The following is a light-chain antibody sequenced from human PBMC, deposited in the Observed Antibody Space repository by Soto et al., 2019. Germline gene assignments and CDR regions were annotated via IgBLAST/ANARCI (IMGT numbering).Light chain of an antibody. J-gene: IGLJ1*01. CDR3: NSYTSSSTV. CDR2: EVS. Sequence: LTQPASVSGSPGQSITISCTGTSSDVGGYNYVSWYQQHPGKAPKLMIYEVSNRPSGVSNRFSGSKSGNTASLTISGLQAEDEADYYCNSYTSSSTVFGTGTKVTVL. CDR1: SSDVGGYNY. V-gene: IGLV2-14*01.